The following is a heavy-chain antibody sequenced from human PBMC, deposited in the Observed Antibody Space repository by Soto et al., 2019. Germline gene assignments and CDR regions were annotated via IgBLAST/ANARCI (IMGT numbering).Heavy chain of an antibody. Sequence: SETLSLTCAVSSYSISGGVYSAGIRQPPGKGLEWIGNIYHSGSAHYNPSLKSRVTMSVDTSKNNFSLRLTSVTAADTAVYYCVRVTIFEYWFDPWGQGTLVPGSS. J-gene: IGHJ5*02. CDR1: SYSISGGVY. CDR2: IYHSGSA. CDR3: VRVTIFEYWFDP. D-gene: IGHD3-3*01. V-gene: IGHV4-38-2*01.